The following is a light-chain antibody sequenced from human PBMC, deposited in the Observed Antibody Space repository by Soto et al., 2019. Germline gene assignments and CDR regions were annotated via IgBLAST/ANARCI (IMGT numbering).Light chain of an antibody. CDR2: GTS. J-gene: IGKJ4*01. CDR3: QQGYSPLLT. Sequence: DIQMTQSPSSLSASVGDRVTLTCRASQSISKYLNWYQLKPGKGPKLLIYGTSTLQSGVPSRFSGSGSGTDFTLTISNLQPEDFAVYYCQQGYSPLLTFGGGTRVEIK. V-gene: IGKV1-39*01. CDR1: QSISKY.